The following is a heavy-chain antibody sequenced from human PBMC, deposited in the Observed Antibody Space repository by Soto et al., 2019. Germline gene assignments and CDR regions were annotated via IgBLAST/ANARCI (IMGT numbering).Heavy chain of an antibody. J-gene: IGHJ4*02. CDR2: ISYDGSDK. V-gene: IGHV3-30-3*01. Sequence: QVQLVESGGGVVQPGRSLRLSCAASGLTFSSYGMNWVRQAPGKGLEWVAVISYDGSDKYYADSVKGRFTISRDNSKNTLFLQMNSLRADDTAVYYCAREINSHFDYWGQGTLVTVS. D-gene: IGHD2-15*01. CDR3: AREINSHFDY. CDR1: GLTFSSYG.